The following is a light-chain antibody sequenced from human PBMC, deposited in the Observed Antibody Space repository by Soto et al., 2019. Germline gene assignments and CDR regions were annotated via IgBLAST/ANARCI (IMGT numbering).Light chain of an antibody. Sequence: EIVLTQSPGTLSLSPGERVTLSCRASQSVSSSYLAWYQQNPGQAPRLLIYGASSRATGIPDRFSGSGSGTDFTLTISRLEPEDFAVYYCQQYDSSPYTFGQGTKLQIK. CDR3: QQYDSSPYT. CDR1: QSVSSSY. V-gene: IGKV3-20*01. J-gene: IGKJ2*01. CDR2: GAS.